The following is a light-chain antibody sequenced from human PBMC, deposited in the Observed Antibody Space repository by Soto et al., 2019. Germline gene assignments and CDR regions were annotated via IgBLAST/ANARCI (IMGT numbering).Light chain of an antibody. V-gene: IGLV2-8*01. J-gene: IGLJ3*02. CDR3: NSYAGNSWV. Sequence: QSALTQPPSASGSPGQSVTISCTGTSSDVGGYNYVSWYQHHLGKAPKLMIYEVSKRPSGVPDRFSGSKSGNTASLTVSGLQADDEADYYCNSYAGNSWVFGGGTKLTVL. CDR2: EVS. CDR1: SSDVGGYNY.